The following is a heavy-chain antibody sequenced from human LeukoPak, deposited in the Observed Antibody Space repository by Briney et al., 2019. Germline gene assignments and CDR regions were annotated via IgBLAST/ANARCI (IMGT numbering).Heavy chain of an antibody. CDR2: ISSTSSYI. D-gene: IGHD2-2*01. CDR1: GFTFSSYS. CDR3: ARSIQDRSSTSCYVDY. J-gene: IGHJ4*02. Sequence: GGSLRLSCAASGFTFSSYSMNWVRQAPGKGLEWVSSISSTSSYINYADSVKGRFTISRDNAKNSLYLQMNSLRAEDTAVYYCARSIQDRSSTSCYVDYWGQGILVTVSS. V-gene: IGHV3-21*01.